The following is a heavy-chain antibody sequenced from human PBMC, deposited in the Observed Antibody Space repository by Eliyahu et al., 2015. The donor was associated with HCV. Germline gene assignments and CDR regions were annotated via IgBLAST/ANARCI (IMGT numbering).Heavy chain of an antibody. Sequence: QVQLQESGPGLVKPSQTLSLTCTVSGGSIXXGGYYWSWIRQHPGKGLEWIGYIYYSGSTYYNPSLKSRVTISVDTSKNQFSLKLSSVTAADTAVYYCARDRPYNWKDGGAFDIWGQGTMVTVSS. J-gene: IGHJ3*02. V-gene: IGHV4-31*03. D-gene: IGHD1-20*01. CDR3: ARDRPYNWKDGGAFDI. CDR2: IYYSGST. CDR1: GGSIXXGGYY.